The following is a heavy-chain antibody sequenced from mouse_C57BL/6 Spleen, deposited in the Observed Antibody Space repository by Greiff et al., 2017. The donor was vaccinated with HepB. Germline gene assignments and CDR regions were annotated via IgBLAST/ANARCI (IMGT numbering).Heavy chain of an antibody. V-gene: IGHV5-17*01. CDR3: AREGSSGYYYAMDY. CDR2: ISSGSSTI. D-gene: IGHD3-2*02. CDR1: GFTFSDYG. J-gene: IGHJ4*01. Sequence: DVHLVESGGGLVKPGGSLKLSCAASGFTFSDYGMHWVRQAPEKGLEWVAYISSGSSTIYYADTVKGRFTISRDNAKNTLFLQMTSLRSEDTAMYYCAREGSSGYYYAMDYWGQGTSVTVSS.